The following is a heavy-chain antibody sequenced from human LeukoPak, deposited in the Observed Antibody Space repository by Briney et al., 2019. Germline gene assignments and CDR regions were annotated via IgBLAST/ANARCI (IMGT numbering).Heavy chain of an antibody. Sequence: GGSLRLSCAASGSTFSSYGMHWVRQAPGKGLEWVAVIWYDGSNKYYADSVKGRFTISRDNSKNTLYLQMNSLRAEDTAVYYCAKDPSIAAAGTREYFQHWGQGALVTVSS. CDR2: IWYDGSNK. CDR3: AKDPSIAAAGTREYFQH. J-gene: IGHJ1*01. D-gene: IGHD6-13*01. CDR1: GSTFSSYG. V-gene: IGHV3-33*06.